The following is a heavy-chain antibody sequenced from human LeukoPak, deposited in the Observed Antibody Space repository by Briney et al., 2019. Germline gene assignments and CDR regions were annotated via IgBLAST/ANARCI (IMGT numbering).Heavy chain of an antibody. D-gene: IGHD4-11*01. CDR1: GGSISSSSYY. CDR2: IYYSGST. Sequence: PSETLSLTCTVSGGSISSSSYYWGWIRQPPGKGLEWIGNIYYSGSTYYSPSLKSRVTISVDTSKNQFSLKLSSVTAADTAVYYCARLPRATVTTTGFDYWGQGTLVTVSS. CDR3: ARLPRATVTTTGFDY. J-gene: IGHJ4*02. V-gene: IGHV4-39*01.